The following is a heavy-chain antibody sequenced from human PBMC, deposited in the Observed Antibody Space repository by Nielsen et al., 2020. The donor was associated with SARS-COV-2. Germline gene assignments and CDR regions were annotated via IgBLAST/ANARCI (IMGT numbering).Heavy chain of an antibody. Sequence: GESLKISCAASGFTFSSYWMSWVRQAPGKGLEWVANIKQDGSEKYYVDSVKGRFTISRDNAKNSLYLQMNSLRAEDTAVYYCAREGITIFGVDYYYYGMDVWGQGTTVTVSS. D-gene: IGHD3-3*01. CDR3: AREGITIFGVDYYYYGMDV. CDR1: GFTFSSYW. J-gene: IGHJ6*02. CDR2: IKQDGSEK. V-gene: IGHV3-7*01.